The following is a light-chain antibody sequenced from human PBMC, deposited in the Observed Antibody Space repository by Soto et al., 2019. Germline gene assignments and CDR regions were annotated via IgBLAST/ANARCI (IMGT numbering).Light chain of an antibody. CDR3: QQRSNWPLT. CDR1: QSISRY. J-gene: IGKJ4*01. V-gene: IGKV3-11*01. Sequence: IVLTQSPATLSLSPGERATLSCRASQSISRYLVWYQQKPGQAPRLLIYDASDRASGIPARFSGSGSGTDFTLTISSLEPEDSAVYYCQQRSNWPLTFGGGTKVEIK. CDR2: DAS.